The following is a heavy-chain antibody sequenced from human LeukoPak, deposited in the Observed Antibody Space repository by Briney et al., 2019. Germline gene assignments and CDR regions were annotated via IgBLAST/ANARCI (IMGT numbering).Heavy chain of an antibody. CDR2: IYYSGST. V-gene: IGHV4-59*08. CDR1: GGSLSSYY. J-gene: IGHJ4*02. D-gene: IGHD3-10*01. CDR3: ASLPLLWPGMFDY. Sequence: PSETLSLTCTVSGGSLSSYYWSWIRQPPGKGLEWIGYIYYSGSTNYNPSLKSRVTISVDTSKNQFSLKLSSVTAADTAVYYCASLPLLWPGMFDYWGQGTLVTVSS.